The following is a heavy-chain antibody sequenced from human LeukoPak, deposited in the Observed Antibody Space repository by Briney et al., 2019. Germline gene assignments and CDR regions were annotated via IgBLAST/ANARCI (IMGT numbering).Heavy chain of an antibody. V-gene: IGHV4-34*01. J-gene: IGHJ4*02. CDR3: ARVFTGDAVDY. Sequence: SETLSLTCAVYGGSFSGYYWSWIRQPPGKGLEWIGEINHSGSTNYNPSLKSRVTISVDTSKNQFSLELSSVTAADTAVYYCARVFTGDAVDYWGQGTLVTVSS. CDR2: INHSGST. CDR1: GGSFSGYY. D-gene: IGHD7-27*01.